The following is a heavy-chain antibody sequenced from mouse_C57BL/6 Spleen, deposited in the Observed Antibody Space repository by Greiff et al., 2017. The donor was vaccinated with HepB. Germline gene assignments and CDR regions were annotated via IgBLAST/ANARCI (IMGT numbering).Heavy chain of an antibody. CDR3: ARITTVVANFDD. V-gene: IGHV1-82*01. CDR1: GYAFSSSW. Sequence: VQLQQSGPELVKPGASVKISCKASGYAFSSSWMNWVKQRPGKGLEWIGRIYPGDGDTNYNGKFKGKATLTADKSSSTAYMQLSSLTSEDSAVYFCARITTVVANFDDWGQGTTLTVSS. D-gene: IGHD1-1*01. J-gene: IGHJ2*01. CDR2: IYPGDGDT.